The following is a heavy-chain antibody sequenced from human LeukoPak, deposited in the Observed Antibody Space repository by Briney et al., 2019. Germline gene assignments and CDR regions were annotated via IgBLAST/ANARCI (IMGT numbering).Heavy chain of an antibody. CDR1: GYTFTGYY. Sequence: WASVKVSCKASGYTFTGYYMHWVRQAPGQGLEWMGWINPNSGGTNYAQKFQGRVTMTRDTSISTAYMELSRLRSDDTAVHYCARGLYDFWSGPGGANWFDPWGQGTLVTVSS. V-gene: IGHV1-2*02. J-gene: IGHJ5*02. CDR3: ARGLYDFWSGPGGANWFDP. D-gene: IGHD3-3*01. CDR2: INPNSGGT.